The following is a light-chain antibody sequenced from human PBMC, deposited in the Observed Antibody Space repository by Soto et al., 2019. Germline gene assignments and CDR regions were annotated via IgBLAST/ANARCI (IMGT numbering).Light chain of an antibody. CDR2: TSS. Sequence: DIQMTQSPSSLSASVGDRVTITCRASQNISTYLNWYQQKPGKAPKLLNYTSSFLQSGVPSRFSGSGSGTDFTLTISSLQPEDFATYYCQQSHSTLTFGGGTKVEIK. V-gene: IGKV1-39*01. CDR3: QQSHSTLT. CDR1: QNISTY. J-gene: IGKJ4*01.